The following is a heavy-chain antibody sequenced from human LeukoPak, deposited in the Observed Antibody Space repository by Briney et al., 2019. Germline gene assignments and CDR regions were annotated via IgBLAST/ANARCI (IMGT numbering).Heavy chain of an antibody. V-gene: IGHV1-24*01. CDR2: FDPEHREA. Sequence: ASVKVSCKVSGYSLTDLSMHWVRQAPGNGLEWMGGFDPEHREAIYAQKFQGRVSMTEDTSTDTAYMELSSLRSEDTAVYYCARGVVATMVDYWGQGTLVTVSS. CDR3: ARGVVATMVDY. D-gene: IGHD5-12*01. CDR1: GYSLTDLS. J-gene: IGHJ4*02.